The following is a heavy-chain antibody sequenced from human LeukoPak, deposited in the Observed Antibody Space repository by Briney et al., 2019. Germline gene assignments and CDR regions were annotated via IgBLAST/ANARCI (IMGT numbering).Heavy chain of an antibody. Sequence: SETLSLTCTVSGASTPNHYWTWLRQPPGKELEWIAYMFDTVSTKSNPSLKSRLTLSLDTSKKQLSLRLSSVTAADTAVYYCATIKRGSTYGYFDFWGQGIKVTVSS. CDR3: ATIKRGSTYGYFDF. CDR2: MFDTVST. CDR1: GASTPNHY. D-gene: IGHD5-18*01. V-gene: IGHV4-59*11. J-gene: IGHJ4*02.